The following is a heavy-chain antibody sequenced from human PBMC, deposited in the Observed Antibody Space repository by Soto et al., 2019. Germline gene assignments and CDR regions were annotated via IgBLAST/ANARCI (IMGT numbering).Heavy chain of an antibody. CDR3: ARGFRGYSYGYFDY. J-gene: IGHJ4*02. V-gene: IGHV4-34*01. Sequence: SEPLSLTCAVYGGSVSGYYWSWIRQPPGKGLEWIGEINHSGSTNYNPSLKSRVTISVDTSKNQFSLKLSSVTAADTAVYYCARGFRGYSYGYFDYWGQGTLVTVSS. CDR2: INHSGST. D-gene: IGHD5-18*01. CDR1: GGSVSGYY.